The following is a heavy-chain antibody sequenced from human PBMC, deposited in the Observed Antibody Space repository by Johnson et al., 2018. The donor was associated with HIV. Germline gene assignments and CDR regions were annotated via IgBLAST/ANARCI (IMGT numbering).Heavy chain of an antibody. CDR2: INSDGSST. Sequence: VQLVESGGGLVQPGGSLRLSCVASGFTFSSYWMHWVRQAPGKGLVWVSRINSDGSSTTYADSVKGRFTISRDNAKRSLFLQMNSLRVEDTAVYFCGSLGDGHQKGAFEIWGHGTMVTVSS. V-gene: IGHV3-74*02. CDR1: GFTFSSYW. J-gene: IGHJ3*02. D-gene: IGHD3-10*01. CDR3: GSLGDGHQKGAFEI.